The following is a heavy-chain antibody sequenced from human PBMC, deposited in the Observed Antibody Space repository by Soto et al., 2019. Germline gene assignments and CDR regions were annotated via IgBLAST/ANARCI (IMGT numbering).Heavy chain of an antibody. Sequence: ASVKVSCKASGYTFTSYDINWVRQATGQGLEWMGWMNPNSGNTGYAQKFQGRVTMTRNTSISTAYMELSSLRSEDRAFYYCGRGSYIAARFSSYWGQGTLVTVSS. CDR1: GYTFTSYD. V-gene: IGHV1-8*01. D-gene: IGHD6-6*01. CDR3: GRGSYIAARFSSY. J-gene: IGHJ4*02. CDR2: MNPNSGNT.